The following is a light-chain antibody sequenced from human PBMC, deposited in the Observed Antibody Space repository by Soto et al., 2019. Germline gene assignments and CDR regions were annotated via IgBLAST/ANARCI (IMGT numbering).Light chain of an antibody. CDR2: GAS. Sequence: EIVMTQSPATLSVSPGERATLSCRASQSVRGNLAWYQQKPGQSPRLLIFGASTRATGVPDRFSGSGSGAEFTLTISSLQSEDFAVYYCQHYDDWPRPFGLGTKVDI. J-gene: IGKJ1*01. V-gene: IGKV3-15*01. CDR3: QHYDDWPRP. CDR1: QSVRGN.